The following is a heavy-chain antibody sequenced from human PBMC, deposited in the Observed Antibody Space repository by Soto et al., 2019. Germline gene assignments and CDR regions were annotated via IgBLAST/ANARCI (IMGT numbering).Heavy chain of an antibody. Sequence: QVQLQESGPGLVKPAETLSLTCNVSGGSISSYYWSWIRQPPGKGLEYIGHVYNSGSTIHSPSLKSRATISVDTSKNHFSLKLTSVTAAATAVYYCAGGSSLCWECFHHWGQGILITVSS. CDR3: AGGSSLCWECFHH. D-gene: IGHD2-2*01. CDR2: VYNSGST. CDR1: GGSISSYY. J-gene: IGHJ1*01. V-gene: IGHV4-59*01.